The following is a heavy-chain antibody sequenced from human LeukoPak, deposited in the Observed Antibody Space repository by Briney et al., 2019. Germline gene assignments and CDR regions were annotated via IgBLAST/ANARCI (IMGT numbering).Heavy chain of an antibody. CDR1: GGSISSSSYY. Sequence: SETLSLTCTVSGGSISSSSYYWGWIRQPPGKGLEWIGSIYYSGSTYYNPSLKSRVTISVDTSKNQFSLKLSSVTAADTAVYYCVRRKYCDFWCAYWYFDLWGRGTLVTVSS. J-gene: IGHJ2*01. V-gene: IGHV4-39*01. D-gene: IGHD3-3*01. CDR3: VRRKYCDFWCAYWYFDL. CDR2: IYYSGST.